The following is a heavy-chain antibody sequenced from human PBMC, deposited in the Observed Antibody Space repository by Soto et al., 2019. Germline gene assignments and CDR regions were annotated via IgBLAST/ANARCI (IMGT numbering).Heavy chain of an antibody. Sequence: GGSLRLSCAASGFTLDDYAMHWVRQVPGKGLEWVSGINWNSGSIGYGDSVKGRFAISRDNAKNSLHLQMNSLSAEDTAFYYCVKDESINWYSGHFRHWGQGTLVTVSS. CDR1: GFTLDDYA. J-gene: IGHJ1*01. CDR3: VKDESINWYSGHFRH. V-gene: IGHV3-9*01. D-gene: IGHD6-13*01. CDR2: INWNSGSI.